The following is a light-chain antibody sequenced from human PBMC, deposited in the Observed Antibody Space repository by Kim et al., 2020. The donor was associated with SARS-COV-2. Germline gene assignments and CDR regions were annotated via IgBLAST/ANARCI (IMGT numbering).Light chain of an antibody. V-gene: IGKV1-5*01. Sequence: DIQMTQSHSTLSASVGDRVTITCRASQSVNNWLAWYQQKPGKAPKLLIYDASTLESGVPSRFSGSASGTESTLTISSLQPDDFATYFCQHYYSYPWTFGQGTKVDIK. J-gene: IGKJ1*01. CDR2: DAS. CDR1: QSVNNW. CDR3: QHYYSYPWT.